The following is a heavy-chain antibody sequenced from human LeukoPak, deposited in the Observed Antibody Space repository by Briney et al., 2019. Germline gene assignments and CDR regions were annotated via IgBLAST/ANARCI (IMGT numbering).Heavy chain of an antibody. V-gene: IGHV3-7*04. D-gene: IGHD1-1*01. J-gene: IGHJ4*02. Sequence: GGSLRLSCAASGFTFSTYWMTWVRQAPGKGPEWVANIKEDGSATYYVDSVKGRFTISRDNAKKSLYLQMDSLRAEDTAVYYCARDSPGYLAYDSWGQGTLVTVSS. CDR2: IKEDGSAT. CDR1: GFTFSTYW. CDR3: ARDSPGYLAYDS.